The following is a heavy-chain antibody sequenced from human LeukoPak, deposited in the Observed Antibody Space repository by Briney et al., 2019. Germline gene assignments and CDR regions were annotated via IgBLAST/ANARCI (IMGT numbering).Heavy chain of an antibody. J-gene: IGHJ4*02. CDR2: INPNSGGT. CDR1: GYTFTGYY. D-gene: IGHD2-8*01. V-gene: IGHV1-2*06. CDR3: AYARRVFDY. Sequence: AAVKVSCKASGYTFTGYYMHWVRQAPGQGLEWMGRINPNSGGTNYAQTFQGRVTMTRDTSTSTAYMELSRLRSDDTAVYYCAYARRVFDYWGQGTLVTVSS.